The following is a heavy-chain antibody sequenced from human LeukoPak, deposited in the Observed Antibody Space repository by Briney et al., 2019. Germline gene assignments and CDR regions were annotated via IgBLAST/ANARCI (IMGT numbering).Heavy chain of an antibody. CDR3: VRDWEGFNFDI. CDR1: GDSVSSFY. Sequence: PSETLSLTCTVSGDSVSSFYWSWIRQPPGEGLEWIAYMHNSGSINYNPSLKSRVTMSVDTSKNQFSLKLTCVTAADTAVYHCVRDWEGFNFDIWGQGTMVTVSS. V-gene: IGHV4-59*02. D-gene: IGHD1-26*01. CDR2: MHNSGSI. J-gene: IGHJ3*02.